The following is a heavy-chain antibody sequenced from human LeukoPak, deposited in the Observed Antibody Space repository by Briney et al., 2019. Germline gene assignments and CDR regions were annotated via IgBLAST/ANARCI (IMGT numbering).Heavy chain of an antibody. CDR3: AKGLAVAGPGRYYFDY. Sequence: PGGSVRLSCAACGFTFSSDAMSWVGQAPGKGREWVSAISGSGGNTYYADSVKGRFTISRDNSKNTLYLQMNSLRAEDTAVYYCAKGLAVAGPGRYYFDYWGQGTLVTVSS. V-gene: IGHV3-23*01. D-gene: IGHD6-19*01. CDR1: GFTFSSDA. J-gene: IGHJ4*02. CDR2: ISGSGGNT.